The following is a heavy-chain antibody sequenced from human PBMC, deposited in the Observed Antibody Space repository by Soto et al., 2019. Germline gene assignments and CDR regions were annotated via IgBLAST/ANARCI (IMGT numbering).Heavy chain of an antibody. CDR2: ISGSGDSK. Sequence: EVQLLESGGGLVQPGGYLRLSCAASRFTFSGYSMSWVRQAPGKGLEWVSGISGSGDSKYYADSVKGRFTISRDNSESTLFLQRNSLRAEDTALYYCAKSYGDTWKHYYFDYWGQETLGTVSS. CDR1: RFTFSGYS. J-gene: IGHJ4*02. D-gene: IGHD3-3*02. CDR3: AKSYGDTWKHYYFDY. V-gene: IGHV3-23*01.